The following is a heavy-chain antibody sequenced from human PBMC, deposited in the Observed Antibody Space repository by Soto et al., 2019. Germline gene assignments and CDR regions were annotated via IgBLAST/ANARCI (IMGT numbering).Heavy chain of an antibody. CDR1: GGSINSGDSY. V-gene: IGHV4-31*03. CDR2: INYRGTT. D-gene: IGHD2-15*01. Sequence: QVQLQESGPRLVRPSQTLSLTCTVSGGSINSGDSYWNWIRQHPEKGLEWIGYINYRGTTFYNPSLKSRIIISVDTSKNQFSLELSSVTAADTAVYYCARDATGVAPYWGQGTPVTVSS. CDR3: ARDATGVAPY. J-gene: IGHJ4*02.